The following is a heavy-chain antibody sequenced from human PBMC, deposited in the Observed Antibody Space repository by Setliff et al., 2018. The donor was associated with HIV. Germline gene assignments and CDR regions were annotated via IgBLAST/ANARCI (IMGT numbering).Heavy chain of an antibody. D-gene: IGHD2-8*01. V-gene: IGHV4-34*01. Sequence: SETLSLTCAVYGGSFSGYYWSWIRQPPGKGLEWIGEINHSGRINCNPSLKSRVTVSVDTSKNQFSLKLTSVTAADTAVYYCARGGTSSNWFDPWGQGTLVTVSS. J-gene: IGHJ5*02. CDR1: GGSFSGYY. CDR2: INHSGRI. CDR3: ARGGTSSNWFDP.